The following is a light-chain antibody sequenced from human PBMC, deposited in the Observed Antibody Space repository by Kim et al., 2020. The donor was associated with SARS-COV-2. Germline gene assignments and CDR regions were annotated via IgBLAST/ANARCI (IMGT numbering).Light chain of an antibody. CDR2: GKN. CDR1: SLTSSY. V-gene: IGLV3-19*01. J-gene: IGLJ2*01. CDR3: NSRDSSGNQV. Sequence: VALGQTVRITCQGDSLTSSYASWYQQKPGQAPVLVIYGKNNRPSGIPDRFSGSSSGNTASLTITGAQAEDEADYYCNSRDSSGNQVFGGGTKLTVL.